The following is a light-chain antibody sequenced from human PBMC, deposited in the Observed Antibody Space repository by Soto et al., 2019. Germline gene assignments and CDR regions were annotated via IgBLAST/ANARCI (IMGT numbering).Light chain of an antibody. J-gene: IGKJ2*01. CDR2: GAS. CDR3: QHWDT. V-gene: IGKV3-20*01. CDR1: QSISNNY. Sequence: EIVLTQSPGTLSLSPGERATLSCRASQSISNNYLAWYQQKSGQAPRLLIYGASSRATGIPDRFSGSGSGTDFTLTISRLEPEDFAVYYCQHWDTFGQGTKLEI.